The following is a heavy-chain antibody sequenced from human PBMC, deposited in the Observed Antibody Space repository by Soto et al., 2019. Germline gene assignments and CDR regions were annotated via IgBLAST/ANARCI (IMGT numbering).Heavy chain of an antibody. CDR1: GFAFSNYA. CDR3: ARAEDDYGDQDYFDF. J-gene: IGHJ4*02. V-gene: IGHV3-23*01. D-gene: IGHD4-17*01. CDR2: VGGSGDRT. Sequence: EVQLLESGGALVQPGGSLRLSCAASGFAFSNYAMSWVRQAPGKGLEWVSGVGGSGDRTYYADFVKGRFTVSRDNSKNSTYLQMNSLRVEDTAIYYCARAEDDYGDQDYFDFWGQGTLVTVSS.